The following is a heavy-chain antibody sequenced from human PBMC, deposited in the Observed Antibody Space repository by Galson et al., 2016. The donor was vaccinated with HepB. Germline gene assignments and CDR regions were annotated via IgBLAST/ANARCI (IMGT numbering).Heavy chain of an antibody. CDR3: AKDNYDGSGFYGMDV. D-gene: IGHD3-10*01. CDR2: ISYDGSDK. J-gene: IGHJ6*02. Sequence: SLRLSCAASGFSFSNYGMHWVRQVPGKGLEWVAAISYDGSDKDYADSVKGRFTISRDNSKNTLYLQMNSLRDTAVYYCAKDNYDGSGFYGMDVWGQGTTVTVSS. V-gene: IGHV3-30*18. CDR1: GFSFSNYG.